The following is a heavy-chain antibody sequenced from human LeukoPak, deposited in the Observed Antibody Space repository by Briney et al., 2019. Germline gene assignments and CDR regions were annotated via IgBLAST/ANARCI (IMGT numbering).Heavy chain of an antibody. J-gene: IGHJ3*02. CDR3: ARGRWGSIVATISGAFDI. V-gene: IGHV3-21*01. Sequence: GGSLRLSCAASGFTFSSYSMNWVRQAPGKGLEWVSSISSSSSYIYYADSVKGRFTISRDNAKNSLNLQMNSLRAEDTAVYYCARGRWGSIVATISGAFDIWGQGTMVTVSS. CDR1: GFTFSSYS. D-gene: IGHD5-12*01. CDR2: ISSSSSYI.